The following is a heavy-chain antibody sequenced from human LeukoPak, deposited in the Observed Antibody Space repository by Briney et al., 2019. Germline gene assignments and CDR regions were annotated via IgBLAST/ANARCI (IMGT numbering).Heavy chain of an antibody. D-gene: IGHD6-13*01. CDR1: GGIFISYA. CDR2: IIPIFGTA. J-gene: IGHJ4*02. V-gene: IGHV1-69*13. Sequence: SVKVSCKASGGIFISYAISWVRQAPGQGLEWMGGIIPIFGTANYAQKFQGRVTITADESTSTAYMELSSLRSEDTAVYYCARHRQQLAFDYWGQGTLVTVSS. CDR3: ARHRQQLAFDY.